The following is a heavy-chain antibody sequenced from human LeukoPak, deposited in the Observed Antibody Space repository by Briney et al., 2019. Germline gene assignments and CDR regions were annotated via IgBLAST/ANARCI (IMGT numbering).Heavy chain of an antibody. CDR1: GGTFSSYT. CDR2: IIPILGIA. CDR3: ARSPGYGSSWFDP. V-gene: IGHV1-69*02. J-gene: IGHJ5*02. D-gene: IGHD5-12*01. Sequence: ASVKVSCKASGGTFSSYTISWVRQAPGQGLEWMERIIPILGIANYAKKFQGRVTITAEKSTSTAYMELSSLRSEDTAVYYCARSPGYGSSWFDPWGQGTLVTVSS.